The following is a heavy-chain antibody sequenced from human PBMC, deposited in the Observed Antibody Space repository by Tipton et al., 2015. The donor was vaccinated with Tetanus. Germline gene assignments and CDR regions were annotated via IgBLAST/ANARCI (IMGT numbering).Heavy chain of an antibody. D-gene: IGHD3-16*01. V-gene: IGHV3-30-3*01. Sequence: RSLRLSCAASGFTFSRYAMHWVRQAPGKGLEWVAVITFDGSTKYYADSVKGRFTLSRDNSQNTVHLQMSSLKVEDTAVYYCVREDGGPTLDCFDSWGQGALVIVSA. CDR1: GFTFSRYA. CDR3: VREDGGPTLDCFDS. J-gene: IGHJ4*02. CDR2: ITFDGSTK.